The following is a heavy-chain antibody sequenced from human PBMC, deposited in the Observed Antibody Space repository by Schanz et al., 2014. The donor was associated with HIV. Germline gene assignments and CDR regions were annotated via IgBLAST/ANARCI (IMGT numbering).Heavy chain of an antibody. V-gene: IGHV3-9*01. CDR1: GFTFDDNA. CDR2: ISWNSGSI. CDR3: AKEMVSRYYGDAFNI. Sequence: EVQLVESGGDLVQPGKSLRLSCAASGFTFDDNAMHWVRQAPGKGLEWVSGISWNSGSIGYADTVKGRFTISRDNAKNSLYLQMNSLRAEDTALYYCAKEMVSRYYGDAFNIWGQGTMVTVSS. D-gene: IGHD3-16*01. J-gene: IGHJ3*02.